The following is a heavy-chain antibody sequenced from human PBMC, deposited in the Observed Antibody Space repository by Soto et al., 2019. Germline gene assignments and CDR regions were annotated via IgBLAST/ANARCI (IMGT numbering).Heavy chain of an antibody. CDR3: ARDPGGYPLGIFNI. D-gene: IGHD2-8*02. CDR2: ISGSGGST. CDR1: GFTFSSYA. V-gene: IGHV3-23*01. J-gene: IGHJ3*02. Sequence: PGGSLRLSCAASGFTFSSYAMSWVRQAPGKGLEWVSAISGSGGSTYYADSVKGRFTISRDTSKNTLYLQMSSLRVEDTAVYYCARDPGGYPLGIFNIWGQGTRVTVSS.